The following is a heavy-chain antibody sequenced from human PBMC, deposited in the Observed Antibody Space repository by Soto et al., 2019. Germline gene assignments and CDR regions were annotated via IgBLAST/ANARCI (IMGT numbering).Heavy chain of an antibody. CDR2: IRGSGGNT. V-gene: IGHV3-23*01. Sequence: GGSLRLSCAASGFTLNNYAMNWVRQAPGKGLEWVSAIRGSGGNTYYADSVKGRFTISRDNSKNTLYLQINSLRAEDTAVYYCATDQGDGQQLVLGFYYYYCMDVWGEGTTVTVSS. CDR1: GFTLNNYA. D-gene: IGHD6-13*01. CDR3: ATDQGDGQQLVLGFYYYYCMDV. J-gene: IGHJ6*03.